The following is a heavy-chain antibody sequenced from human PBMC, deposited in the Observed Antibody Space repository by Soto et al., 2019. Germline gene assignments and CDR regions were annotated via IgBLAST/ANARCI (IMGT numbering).Heavy chain of an antibody. CDR3: ARGLYYYDSSGYYGN. V-gene: IGHV3-21*01. J-gene: IGHJ4*02. Sequence: PGGSLRLSCAASGFTFSSYSMNWVRQAPGKGLEWVSSISSSSSYIYYADSVKGRLTISRDNAKNSLYLQMNSLRAEDTAVYYCARGLYYYDSSGYYGNWGQGTLVTVSS. CDR2: ISSSSSYI. D-gene: IGHD3-22*01. CDR1: GFTFSSYS.